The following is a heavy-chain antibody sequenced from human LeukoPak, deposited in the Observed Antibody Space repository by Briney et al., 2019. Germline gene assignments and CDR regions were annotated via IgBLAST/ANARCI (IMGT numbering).Heavy chain of an antibody. CDR1: VGSISSGSYY. CDR2: IYTSGST. J-gene: IGHJ4*02. V-gene: IGHV4-61*02. D-gene: IGHD3-16*01. CDR3: ARDSYDYVWGSSNFDY. Sequence: SETLSLTCTVCVGSISSGSYYWSWIRQPAGKGLEWIGRIYTSGSTNYNPSLKSRVTISVDTSKNQFSLKLSSVTAADTAVYYCARDSYDYVWGSSNFDYWGQGTLVTVSS.